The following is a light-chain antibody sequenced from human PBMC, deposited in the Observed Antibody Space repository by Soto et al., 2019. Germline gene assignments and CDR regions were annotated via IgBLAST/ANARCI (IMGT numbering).Light chain of an antibody. CDR2: AAS. CDR3: QQLNSYPPVT. Sequence: DIQLTQSPSFLSASVGDRVTITCRASQGISSYLAWYQQKPGKAPKLLIYAASTLQSGVPSRFSGSGSGTEFTLTISSLQPEDFATYYCQQLNSYPPVTFVQGTRLEIK. J-gene: IGKJ5*01. V-gene: IGKV1-9*01. CDR1: QGISSY.